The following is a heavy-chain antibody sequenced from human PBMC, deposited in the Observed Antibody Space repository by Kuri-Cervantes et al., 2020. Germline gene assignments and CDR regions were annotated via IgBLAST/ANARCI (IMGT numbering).Heavy chain of an antibody. Sequence: SETLSLTCAISGDSVSSNSAAWDWIRQSPSRGLEWLGRTYYRSKWYNDYAVSVKSRITINPDTSKNQFSLKLSSVTAADTAVYYCARSPVRGFGVVIIDGMDVWGQGTTVTVSS. CDR1: GDSVSSNSAA. CDR3: ARSPVRGFGVVIIDGMDV. D-gene: IGHD3-3*01. V-gene: IGHV6-1*01. J-gene: IGHJ6*02. CDR2: TYYRSKWYN.